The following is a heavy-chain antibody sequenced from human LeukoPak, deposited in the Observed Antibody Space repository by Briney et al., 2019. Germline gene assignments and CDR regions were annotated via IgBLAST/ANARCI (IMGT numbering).Heavy chain of an antibody. J-gene: IGHJ3*02. D-gene: IGHD5-18*01. CDR2: INSDGSST. Sequence: QPGGSLRLSCAASGFTFSGYWMHWVRQAPGKGLVWVSRINSDGSSTSYADPVKGRFTISRDSAKNTLYLQMNSLRAEDTAVYYCVRDGYSYGFMLAFDIWGLGTRVTVSS. V-gene: IGHV3-74*01. CDR1: GFTFSGYW. CDR3: VRDGYSYGFMLAFDI.